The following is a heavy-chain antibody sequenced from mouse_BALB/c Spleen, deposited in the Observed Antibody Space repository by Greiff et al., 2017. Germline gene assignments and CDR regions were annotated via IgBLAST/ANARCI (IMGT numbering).Heavy chain of an antibody. CDR1: GFSLSSYS. Sequence: VMLVESGPGLVAPSQSLSISCTVSGFSLSSYSVHWVRQPPGEGLEWLGMIWGGGSTDYNSALKYRLSISNDNSKSQVFLKMNSLQTDDTAMYYCARYDKGYAMDYWGQGTSVTVSS. J-gene: IGHJ4*01. CDR3: ARYDKGYAMDY. V-gene: IGHV2-6-4*01. CDR2: IWGGGST. D-gene: IGHD2-3*01.